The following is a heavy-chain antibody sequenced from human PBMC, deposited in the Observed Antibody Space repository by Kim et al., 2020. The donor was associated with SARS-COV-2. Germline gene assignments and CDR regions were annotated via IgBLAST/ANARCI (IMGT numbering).Heavy chain of an antibody. CDR2: IRSKVYGGTT. V-gene: IGHV3-49*03. CDR3: TRDQGDYGYFDY. J-gene: IGHJ4*02. CDR1: GFTFGDYA. D-gene: IGHD4-17*01. Sequence: GGSLRLSCTASGFTFGDYAMSWFRQAPGKGLEWVGFIRSKVYGGTTEYAASVRGRFTISRDDSKSIAYLQMNSLKTEDTGVYYCTRDQGDYGYFDYWGQGTLVTVSS.